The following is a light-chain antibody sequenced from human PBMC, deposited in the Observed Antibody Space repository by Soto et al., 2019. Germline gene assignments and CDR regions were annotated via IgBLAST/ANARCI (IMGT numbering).Light chain of an antibody. CDR2: DAS. CDR1: QSVGSY. V-gene: IGKV3-11*01. Sequence: EIVLTQSPATLSLSPGERATLSCRASQSVGSYFAWYQQKPGQAPRLLIYDASNRATGIPARFSGSGSGTDFTLTISSLGPDDFAVYYCQQRGNWPVTVGQGTRVDIK. J-gene: IGKJ1*01. CDR3: QQRGNWPVT.